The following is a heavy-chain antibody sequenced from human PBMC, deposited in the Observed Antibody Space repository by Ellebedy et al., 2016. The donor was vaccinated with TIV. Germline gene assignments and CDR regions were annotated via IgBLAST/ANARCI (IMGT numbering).Heavy chain of an antibody. V-gene: IGHV3-30*03. D-gene: IGHD2-21*01. Sequence: GESLKISXAASGFSFNNYGMHWVRQAPGKGLEWVAAISYHASDKYYGDSVKGRFTLSRDNSKTTLSLQMNSLRAEDTATYYCARGGESYWVPKGDYWGQGTLVTVSS. CDR3: ARGGESYWVPKGDY. J-gene: IGHJ4*02. CDR2: ISYHASDK. CDR1: GFSFNNYG.